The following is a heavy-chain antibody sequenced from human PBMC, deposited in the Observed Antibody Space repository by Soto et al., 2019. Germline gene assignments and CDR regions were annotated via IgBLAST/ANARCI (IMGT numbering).Heavy chain of an antibody. CDR2: VYFSGNT. CDR3: GSVRPSGYVLS. Sequence: SETVSLTCTFSCGSLISYYWTWIRQSPGKGLEWIGYVYFSGNTNYNPSLKSRVTISIDTSKNQFSLRLASVTAADTAFYYCGSVRPSGYVLSWGQGTLVTVSS. V-gene: IGHV4-59*01. J-gene: IGHJ5*02. CDR1: CGSLISYY. D-gene: IGHD6-25*01.